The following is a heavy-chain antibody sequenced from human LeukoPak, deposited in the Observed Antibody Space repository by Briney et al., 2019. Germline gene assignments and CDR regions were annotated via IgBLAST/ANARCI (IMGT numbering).Heavy chain of an antibody. J-gene: IGHJ4*02. D-gene: IGHD3-22*01. CDR2: ISYDGSNK. CDR3: ARDGDYYDSSKLDY. CDR1: GFTFSSYA. Sequence: GGSLRLSCAASGFTFSSYAMHWVRQAPGKGLEWVAVISYDGSNKYYADSVKGRFTISRDNSKNTLYLQMNSLRAEDTAVYYCARDGDYYDSSKLDYWGQGTLVTVSS. V-gene: IGHV3-30-3*01.